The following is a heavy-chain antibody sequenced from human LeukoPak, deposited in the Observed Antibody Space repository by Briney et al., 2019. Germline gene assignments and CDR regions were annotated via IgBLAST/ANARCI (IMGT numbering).Heavy chain of an antibody. CDR2: IIPIFGTA. CDR3: ARALTDILTGYYLSWFDP. V-gene: IGHV1-69*05. J-gene: IGHJ5*02. CDR1: GGTFSSYA. D-gene: IGHD3-9*01. Sequence: GASVKVSCKASGGTFSSYAISWVRQAPGQGLEWMGGIIPIFGTANYAQKFQGRVTMTRDMSTSTVYMELSSLRSEDTAVYYCARALTDILTGYYLSWFDPWGQGTLVTVSS.